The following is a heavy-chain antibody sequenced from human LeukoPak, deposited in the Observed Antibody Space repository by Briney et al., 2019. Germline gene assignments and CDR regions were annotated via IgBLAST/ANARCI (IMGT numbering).Heavy chain of an antibody. Sequence: EASVKVSCTASGYTFTSYDINWVRQATGEGLEWMGWMNPNSGNTGYAQKFQGRVTMTRNTSISTAYMELSSLGSEDTAVYYCARFASGWNYYYGMDVWGQGTTVTVSS. V-gene: IGHV1-8*01. CDR1: GYTFTSYD. CDR2: MNPNSGNT. J-gene: IGHJ6*02. D-gene: IGHD2-15*01. CDR3: ARFASGWNYYYGMDV.